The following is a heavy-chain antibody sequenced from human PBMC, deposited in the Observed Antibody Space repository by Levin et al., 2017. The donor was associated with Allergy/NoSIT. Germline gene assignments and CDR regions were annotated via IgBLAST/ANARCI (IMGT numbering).Heavy chain of an antibody. D-gene: IGHD2-15*01. Sequence: SQTLSLTCAVYCGSFRGYYWSWIRQPPGKGLEWIGEINHSGSTNYNPSLKSRVTISVDTSKNQFSLKLSSVTAADTAVYYCARGPNCSGGSCQLNWFDPWGQGTLVTVSS. CDR1: CGSFRGYY. CDR3: ARGPNCSGGSCQLNWFDP. CDR2: INHSGST. V-gene: IGHV4-34*01. J-gene: IGHJ5*02.